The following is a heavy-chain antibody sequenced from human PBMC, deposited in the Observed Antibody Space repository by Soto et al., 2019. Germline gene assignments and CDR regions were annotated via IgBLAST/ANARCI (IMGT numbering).Heavy chain of an antibody. CDR3: ARHKTHRDISSGSYYEIYFQH. D-gene: IGHD1-26*01. Sequence: SETLSLTCTVSGGSISSYYWSWIRQPPGKGLEWIGYIYYSGSTNYNPSLKSRVTISVDTSKNQFSLKLSSVTAADTAVYYCARHKTHRDISSGSYYEIYFQHCGQGTLVTVSS. V-gene: IGHV4-59*08. CDR1: GGSISSYY. CDR2: IYYSGST. J-gene: IGHJ1*01.